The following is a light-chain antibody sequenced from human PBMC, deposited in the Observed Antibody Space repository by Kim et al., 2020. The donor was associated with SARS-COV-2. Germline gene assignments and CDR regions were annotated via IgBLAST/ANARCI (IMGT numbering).Light chain of an antibody. J-gene: IGLJ1*01. CDR3: QAWDSSIYV. Sequence: SVSVSPGQTASITCSGDKLGDKYASWYQQKPGQSPVVVIFRDNRRPSGIPERFSGSNSGNTATLTISGTQAMDEADYYCQAWDSSIYVFGPGTKVTV. V-gene: IGLV3-1*01. CDR2: RDN. CDR1: KLGDKY.